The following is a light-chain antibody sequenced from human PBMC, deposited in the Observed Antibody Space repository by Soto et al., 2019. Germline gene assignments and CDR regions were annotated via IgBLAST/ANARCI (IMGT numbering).Light chain of an antibody. CDR2: GAS. CDR3: QQYGSSPFT. Sequence: EIGLTQSPGTLSLSPWERATLSCRASQSVSSSYLAWYQQKPGQAPRLLIYGASSRATGIPDRFSGSGSGTDFTLTISRLEPEDFAVYYCQQYGSSPFTFGPGTKVDIK. J-gene: IGKJ3*01. V-gene: IGKV3-20*01. CDR1: QSVSSSY.